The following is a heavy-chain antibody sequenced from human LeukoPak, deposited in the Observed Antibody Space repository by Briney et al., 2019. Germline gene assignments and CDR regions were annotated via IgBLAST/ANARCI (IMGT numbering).Heavy chain of an antibody. Sequence: PGGSLRLSCAASGFTFSSYAMRWVRQAPGKGLEWVAVISYDGSNKYYADSVKGRFTISRDNSKNTLYLQMNSLRAQDTAVYYCARDGGSIAARLGYYYYYYMDVWGKGTTVTVSS. CDR3: ARDGGSIAARLGYYYYYYMDV. CDR1: GFTFSSYA. D-gene: IGHD6-6*01. CDR2: ISYDGSNK. J-gene: IGHJ6*03. V-gene: IGHV3-30*01.